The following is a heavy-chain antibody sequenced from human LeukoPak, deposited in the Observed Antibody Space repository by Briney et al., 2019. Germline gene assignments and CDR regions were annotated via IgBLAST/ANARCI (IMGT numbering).Heavy chain of an antibody. V-gene: IGHV4-4*09. Sequence: SETLSLTCTVSGGSISSYYWCWIRQPPGKGLEWIGYIYTSGSTNYNPSLKSRVTIAVDTSKNQFSLKLSSVTAAVTAVYYCARHRGYSSSWDWFDPWGQGTLVTVSS. CDR1: GGSISSYY. J-gene: IGHJ5*02. CDR2: IYTSGST. CDR3: ARHRGYSSSWDWFDP. D-gene: IGHD6-13*01.